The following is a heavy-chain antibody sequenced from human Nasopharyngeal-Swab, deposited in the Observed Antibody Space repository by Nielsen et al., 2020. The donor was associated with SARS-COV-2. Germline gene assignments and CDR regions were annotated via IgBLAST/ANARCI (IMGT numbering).Heavy chain of an antibody. Sequence: SETLSLTCTVSGGSISSGGYYWSWIRQHPGKGLEWIGYIYYSGSTYYNPSLKSRVTISVDTSKNQFSLKLSSVTAADTAVYYCARHAYYDFWSGYYTWFDPWGQGTLVTVSS. CDR1: GGSISSGGYY. CDR2: IYYSGST. J-gene: IGHJ5*02. CDR3: ARHAYYDFWSGYYTWFDP. D-gene: IGHD3-3*01. V-gene: IGHV4-31*03.